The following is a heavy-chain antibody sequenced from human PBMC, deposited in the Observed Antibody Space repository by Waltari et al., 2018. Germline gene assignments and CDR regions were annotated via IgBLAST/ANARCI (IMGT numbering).Heavy chain of an antibody. CDR1: GYTFTDYY. Sequence: EVQLVQSGAEVKKPGTTVKISCKASGYTFTDYYMHWVQQAPGTGLEWMGRVHPADCETINTEQFQARVTTTADTVTATADMELSSVRSEDTAVYHCAAPSHLVVPAVHWFDLDYYYMDVWGKGTTVTVAS. D-gene: IGHD2-2*01. CDR2: VHPADCET. V-gene: IGHV1-69-2*01. J-gene: IGHJ6*03. CDR3: AAPSHLVVPAVHWFDLDYYYMDV.